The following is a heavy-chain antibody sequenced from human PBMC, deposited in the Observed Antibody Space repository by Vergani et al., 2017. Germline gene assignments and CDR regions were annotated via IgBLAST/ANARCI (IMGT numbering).Heavy chain of an antibody. V-gene: IGHV4-61*02. CDR3: ATRSYDRVDY. J-gene: IGHJ4*02. CDR2: ISTSGST. CDR1: GGSISSGSYY. Sequence: QVQLQESGPGLVKPSQTLSLTCTVSGGSISSGSYYWSWIRQPAGKGLEWIGRISTSGSTNYNPSLKSRVTISLDTSKNQFSLRLNSVTAADTAVYYCATRSYDRVDYWGKGALVTVSS. D-gene: IGHD3-3*01.